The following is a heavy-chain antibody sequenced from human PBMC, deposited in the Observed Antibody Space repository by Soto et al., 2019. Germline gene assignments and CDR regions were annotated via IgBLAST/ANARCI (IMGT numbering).Heavy chain of an antibody. J-gene: IGHJ3*02. CDR3: ARRQYSNEAFDI. Sequence: GGSLRLSCAASEFTFSSYRMNWVRQSPGKGLEWLSDISSGTGSIFYADSVKGRFTVSRDNAMNSLYLQMNSLRVDDTAVYYCARRQYSNEAFDIWGQGTVVTVSS. V-gene: IGHV3-48*01. CDR1: EFTFSSYR. CDR2: ISSGTGSI. D-gene: IGHD2-21*01.